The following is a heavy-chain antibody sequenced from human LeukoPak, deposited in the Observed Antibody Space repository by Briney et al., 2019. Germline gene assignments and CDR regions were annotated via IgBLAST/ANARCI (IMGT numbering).Heavy chain of an antibody. CDR2: LYSGGST. V-gene: IGHV3-66*01. J-gene: IGHJ6*02. CDR3: ARDGPIVVVPAAMPYYYYGMDV. Sequence: GGSLRLSCVVSGFTVSSNYMSWVRQAPGRGLQWVSVLYSGGSTYYADSVKGRFTISRDNSKNTLYLQMNSLRAEDTAVYYCARDGPIVVVPAAMPYYYYGMDVWGQGTTVTVSS. D-gene: IGHD2-2*01. CDR1: GFTVSSNY.